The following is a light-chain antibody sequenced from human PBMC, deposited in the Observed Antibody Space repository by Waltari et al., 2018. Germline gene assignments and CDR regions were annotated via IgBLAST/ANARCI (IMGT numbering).Light chain of an antibody. J-gene: IGLJ3*02. V-gene: IGLV1-51*02. CDR2: ENN. CDR1: SSNIGNKY. Sequence: QSVLTQPPSVSAAPGQKVTISCSGSSSNIGNKYVSWYQQLPGTAPKLLIYENNKRPSGIPDRFSGSESDTSATLCITGLQTGDEADYYCGAWDSSLNAWVFGGGTKVTVL. CDR3: GAWDSSLNAWV.